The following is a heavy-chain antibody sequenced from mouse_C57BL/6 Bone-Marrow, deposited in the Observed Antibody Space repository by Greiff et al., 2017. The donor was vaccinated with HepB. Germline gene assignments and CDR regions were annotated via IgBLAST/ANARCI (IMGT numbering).Heavy chain of an antibody. CDR1: GYTFTSYW. CDR2: IHPSDSDT. D-gene: IGHD2-4*01. J-gene: IGHJ3*01. V-gene: IGHV1-74*01. CDR3: AHYDYDAAWFAY. Sequence: QVHVKQPGAELVKPGASVKVSCKASGYTFTSYWMHWVKQRPGQGLEWIGRIHPSDSDTNYNQKFKGKATLTVDKSSSTAYMQLSSLTSEDSAVYYCAHYDYDAAWFAYWGQGTLVTVSA.